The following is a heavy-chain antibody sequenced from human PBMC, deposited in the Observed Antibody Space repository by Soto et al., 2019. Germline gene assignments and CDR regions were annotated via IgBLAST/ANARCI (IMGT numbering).Heavy chain of an antibody. V-gene: IGHV1-46*01. CDR1: GYTFTSYY. D-gene: IGHD3-22*01. Sequence: VASVKVSCKASGYTFTSYYMHCVRQAPGQGLEWMGIINPSGGSTSYAQKFQGRVTMTRDTSTSTVYMELSSLRSEDTAVYYCARALQGYDSSGYSYGMDVWGQGTTVTVSS. J-gene: IGHJ6*02. CDR2: INPSGGST. CDR3: ARALQGYDSSGYSYGMDV.